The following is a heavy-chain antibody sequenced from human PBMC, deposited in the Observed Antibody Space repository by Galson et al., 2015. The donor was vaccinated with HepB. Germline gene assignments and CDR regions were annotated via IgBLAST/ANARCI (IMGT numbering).Heavy chain of an antibody. CDR3: PRDLPGVPTATGRESFDY. J-gene: IGHJ4*02. CDR2: ISYDGSNK. D-gene: IGHD2-2*01. V-gene: IGHV3-30-3*01. Sequence: SLRLSCAASGFTFSNYAMHWVRQAPGKGLEWVAVISYDGSNKYYADSVKGRFTISRDNSKNTLYLQMNSLSSEDTAVYYCPRDLPGVPTATGRESFDYWGQGTLVTVSS. CDR1: GFTFSNYA.